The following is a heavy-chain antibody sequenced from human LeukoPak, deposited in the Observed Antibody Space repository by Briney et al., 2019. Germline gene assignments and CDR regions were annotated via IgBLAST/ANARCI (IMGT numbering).Heavy chain of an antibody. CDR2: IYTSGST. CDR3: ARAVPKPGVWYFDL. J-gene: IGHJ2*01. CDR1: GGSISSYY. V-gene: IGHV4-4*07. D-gene: IGHD3-10*01. Sequence: RASETLSLTCTVSGGSISSYYWSWIRQPAGKGLEWIGRIYTSGSTNYNPSLKSRVTMSVDTSKNQFSLKLSSVTAADTAVYYCARAVPKPGVWYFDLWGRGTLVTVSS.